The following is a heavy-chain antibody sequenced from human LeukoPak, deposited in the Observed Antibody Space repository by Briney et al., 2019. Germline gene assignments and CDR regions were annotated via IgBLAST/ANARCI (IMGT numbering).Heavy chain of an antibody. CDR2: INPNSGGT. D-gene: IGHD4-17*01. Sequence: ASVKVSCKASGYTFTAYYIHWVRQAPGQGLEWMGWINPNSGGTNYAQKFQGRATMTRDTSISTAYMDLSRLTSDDTAMYYCARALGDYGNNRVYYFDYWGQGTLVTVSS. V-gene: IGHV1-2*02. CDR1: GYTFTAYY. J-gene: IGHJ4*01. CDR3: ARALGDYGNNRVYYFDY.